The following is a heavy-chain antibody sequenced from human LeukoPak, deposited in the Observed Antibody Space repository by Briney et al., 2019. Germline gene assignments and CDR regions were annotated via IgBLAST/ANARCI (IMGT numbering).Heavy chain of an antibody. J-gene: IGHJ4*02. V-gene: IGHV1-8*01. CDR2: MNPNSGNT. D-gene: IGHD4-17*01. CDR1: GYTFTSYD. CDR3: ARRVRRYGDYFFDY. Sequence: GASVKVSCKASGYTFTSYDINWVRQATGQGLEWMGWMNPNSGNTGYAQKFQGRVTMTRNTSISTAYMELSSLRSEDTAVYYCARRVRRYGDYFFDYWGQGTLVTVSS.